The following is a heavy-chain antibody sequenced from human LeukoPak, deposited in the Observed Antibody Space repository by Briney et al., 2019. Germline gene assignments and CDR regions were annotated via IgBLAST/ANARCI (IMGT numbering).Heavy chain of an antibody. J-gene: IGHJ1*01. V-gene: IGHV4-61*02. Sequence: PSETLSLTCTVSGGSISSGSYYWSWMRQPAGKGLEWIGRIYTSGSTNYNPSLKSRATISVDTSKNQFSLKLSSVTAADTAVYYCARGGNYDILTGYYGEYFQPWGQGTLVTVSS. D-gene: IGHD3-9*01. CDR1: GGSISSGSYY. CDR2: IYTSGST. CDR3: ARGGNYDILTGYYGEYFQP.